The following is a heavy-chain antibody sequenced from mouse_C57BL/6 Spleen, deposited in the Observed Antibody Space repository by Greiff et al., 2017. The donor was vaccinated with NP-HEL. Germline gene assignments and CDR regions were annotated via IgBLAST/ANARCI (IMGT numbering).Heavy chain of an antibody. CDR2: IWTGGGT. J-gene: IGHJ4*01. CDR3: ARRDSNHYYAMDY. D-gene: IGHD2-5*01. CDR1: GFSLTSYA. Sequence: VQLQESGPGLVAPSQSLSITCTVSGFSLTSYAISWVRQPPGKGLEWLGVIWTGGGTNYNSALKSRLSISKDNSKSQVFLKMNSLQTDDTVRYYCARRDSNHYYAMDYWGQGTSVTVSS. V-gene: IGHV2-9-1*01.